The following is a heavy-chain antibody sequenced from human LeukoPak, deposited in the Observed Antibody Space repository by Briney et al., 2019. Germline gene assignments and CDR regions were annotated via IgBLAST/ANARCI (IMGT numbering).Heavy chain of an antibody. V-gene: IGHV4-4*07. Sequence: SETLSLTCTVSGGSISSYYWSWIRQPAGKGLEWIGRIYTSGSTNYNPSLKSRVTMSVDTSKNQFSLKLSSVTAADTAVYYCARGKTGSSRSRAQTIDYWGQGTLVTVSS. CDR2: IYTSGST. CDR1: GGSISSYY. D-gene: IGHD1-1*01. CDR3: ARGKTGSSRSRAQTIDY. J-gene: IGHJ4*02.